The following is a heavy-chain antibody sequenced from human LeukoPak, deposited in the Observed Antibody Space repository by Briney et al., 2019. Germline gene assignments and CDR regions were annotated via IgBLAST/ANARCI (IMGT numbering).Heavy chain of an antibody. D-gene: IGHD3-3*01. Sequence: PGGSLRLSCAASGFTFSDYGMHWVRQAPGKGLEWVAFIRYDGSYKYYADSVKGRFTISRDISKNTLYLQMNSLRAEDTAVYYCAKDRGYDFWSGSSSDAFDIWGQGTVVTVSS. CDR1: GFTFSDYG. CDR2: IRYDGSYK. J-gene: IGHJ3*02. V-gene: IGHV3-30*02. CDR3: AKDRGYDFWSGSSSDAFDI.